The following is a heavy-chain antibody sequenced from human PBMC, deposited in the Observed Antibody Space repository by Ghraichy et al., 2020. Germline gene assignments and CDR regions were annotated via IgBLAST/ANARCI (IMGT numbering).Heavy chain of an antibody. D-gene: IGHD5-18*01. CDR2: VHGSGST. V-gene: IGHV4-59*01. CDR1: GGSISNYY. Sequence: SETLSLTYTVSGGSISNYYCNWFRQPPGKGLEWIGYVHGSGSTKYHPSLESRVTVSSDTAKNEFSLSLTSMTPADTAVCYGASGTGWLQTYWGQGTLVTVSS. CDR3: ASGTGWLQTY. J-gene: IGHJ4*02.